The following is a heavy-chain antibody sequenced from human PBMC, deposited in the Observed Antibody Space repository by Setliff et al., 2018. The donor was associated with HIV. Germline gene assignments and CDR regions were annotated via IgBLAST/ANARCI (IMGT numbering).Heavy chain of an antibody. CDR1: GYTFTTYA. CDR3: ARDRQDYSAGSYIYYFDY. V-gene: IGHV1-18*01. D-gene: IGHD3-10*01. J-gene: IGHJ4*02. Sequence: GASVKVSCKASGYTFTTYAISWVRQAPGQGLEWMGWISTHNDDTDYAQKFQGRVTMTRDTSTSTVYMELRSLRSDDTAVYYCARDRQDYSAGSYIYYFDYWGQGTLVTV. CDR2: ISTHNDDT.